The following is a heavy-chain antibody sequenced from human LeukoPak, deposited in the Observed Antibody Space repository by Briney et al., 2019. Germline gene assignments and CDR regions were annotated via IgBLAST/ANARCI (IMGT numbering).Heavy chain of an antibody. D-gene: IGHD6-13*01. J-gene: IGHJ4*02. CDR1: GGSISDYS. V-gene: IGHV4-4*07. CDR3: ARHEDSSWYGGGATIDY. CDR2: IYTSGST. Sequence: SETLSLTCTVSGGSISDYSWSWIRQPPGKGLEWIGRIYTSGSTNYNPSLKSRVTMSVDTSKNQFSLKLSSVTAADTAVYYCARHEDSSWYGGGATIDYWGQGTLVTVSS.